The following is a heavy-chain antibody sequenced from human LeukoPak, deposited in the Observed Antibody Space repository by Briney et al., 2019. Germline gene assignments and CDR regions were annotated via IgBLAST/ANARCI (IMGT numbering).Heavy chain of an antibody. CDR1: GGTFSSYA. V-gene: IGHV1-69*13. D-gene: IGHD2-2*02. CDR2: IIPIFGTA. CDR3: AAPGGDCSSTSCYTYYYYYYMDV. Sequence: SVKVSCKASGGTFSSYAISWVRQAPGQGLEWMGGIIPIFGTANYAQKFQGRVTVTADESTSTAYMELSSLRSEDTAVYYCAAPGGDCSSTSCYTYYYYYYMDVWGKGTTVTVSS. J-gene: IGHJ6*03.